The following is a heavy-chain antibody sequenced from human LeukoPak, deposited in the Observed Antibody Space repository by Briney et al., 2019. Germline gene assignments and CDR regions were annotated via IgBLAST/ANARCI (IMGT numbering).Heavy chain of an antibody. J-gene: IGHJ4*02. CDR2: ISGSGGST. V-gene: IGHV3-23*01. D-gene: IGHD6-19*01. CDR1: GFTFSSYA. CDR3: AKGMVGGGGWRFDY. Sequence: GGSLRLSCAASGFTFSSYAMSWVRQAPAKGLEWVSAISGSGGSTYYADSVKGRFTISRDNSKNTLYLQMNSLRAEDTAVYYCAKGMVGGGGWRFDYWGQGTLVTVSS.